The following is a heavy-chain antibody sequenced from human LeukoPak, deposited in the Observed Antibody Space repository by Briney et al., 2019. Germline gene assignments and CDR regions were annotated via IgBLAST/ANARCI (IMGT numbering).Heavy chain of an antibody. V-gene: IGHV3-9*01. D-gene: IGHD5-12*01. CDR2: ISWNSGSI. J-gene: IGHJ4*02. CDR1: GFTFDDYA. CDR3: AKDKNIVATMLDY. Sequence: PGGSLRLSCAASGFTFDDYAMHWVRQAPGKGLEWVSGISWNSGSIGYADSVKGRFTISRDNAKNSLYLQMNSLRAEDTALYYCAKDKNIVATMLDYWGQGTLVTVSS.